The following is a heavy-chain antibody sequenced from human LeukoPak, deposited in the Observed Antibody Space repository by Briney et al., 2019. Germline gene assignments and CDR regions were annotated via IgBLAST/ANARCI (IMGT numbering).Heavy chain of an antibody. CDR3: ARGATVTSGYYYYYYYMDV. D-gene: IGHD4-17*01. Sequence: SETLSLTCTVSGGSISSYYWSWIRQPPGKGLEWSGYIYYSGSTNYNPSLKSRVTISVDTSKNQFSLKLSSVTAADTAVYYCARGATVTSGYYYYYYYMDVWGKGTTVTVSS. J-gene: IGHJ6*03. CDR2: IYYSGST. V-gene: IGHV4-59*01. CDR1: GGSISSYY.